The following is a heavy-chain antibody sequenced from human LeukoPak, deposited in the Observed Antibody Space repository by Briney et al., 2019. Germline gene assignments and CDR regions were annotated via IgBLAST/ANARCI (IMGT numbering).Heavy chain of an antibody. CDR2: ISSSSSYI. Sequence: GGSLRLSCAASGFTFSSYSMNWVRQAPGKGLEWVSSISSSSSYIYYADSVKGRFTISRDNAKNSLYLQMNSLRAEDTAVYYCARKGAYYYGSGTRFDYWGQGTLVTVSS. V-gene: IGHV3-21*01. CDR1: GFTFSSYS. D-gene: IGHD3-10*01. J-gene: IGHJ4*02. CDR3: ARKGAYYYGSGTRFDY.